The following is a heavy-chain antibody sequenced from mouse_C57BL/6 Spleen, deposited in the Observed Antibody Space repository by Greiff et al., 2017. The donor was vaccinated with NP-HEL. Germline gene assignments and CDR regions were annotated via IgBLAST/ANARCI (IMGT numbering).Heavy chain of an antibody. CDR2: ISSGSSTI. CDR3: ARQYITTFDY. V-gene: IGHV5-17*01. CDR1: GFTFSDYG. Sequence: EVKVEESGGGLVKPGGSLKLSCAASGFTFSDYGMHWVRQAPEKGLEWVAYISSGSSTIYYADTVKGRFTISRDNAKNTLFLQMTSLRSEDTAMYYCARQYITTFDYWGQGTTLTVSS. D-gene: IGHD1-1*01. J-gene: IGHJ2*01.